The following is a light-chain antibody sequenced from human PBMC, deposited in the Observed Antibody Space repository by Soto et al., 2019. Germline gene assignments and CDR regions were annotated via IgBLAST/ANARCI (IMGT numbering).Light chain of an antibody. CDR1: QGIRNY. CDR3: QKYNSAPKT. V-gene: IGKV1-27*01. J-gene: IGKJ1*01. CDR2: GAT. Sequence: DIQMTQSPSSLSASVGDRVTITCWASQGIRNYLAWYQQKPGKAPKLLIYGATTLQSGVPSRFSGSGSGTDFTLTINSLQPEDVATYYCQKYNSAPKTLGQGTKVQIK.